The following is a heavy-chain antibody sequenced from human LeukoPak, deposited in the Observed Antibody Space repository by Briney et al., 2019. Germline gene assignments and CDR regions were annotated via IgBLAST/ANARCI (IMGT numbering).Heavy chain of an antibody. V-gene: IGHV1-3*01. CDR2: INAGNGNT. Sequence: ASVEVSCKASGYTFTSYAMHWVRQAPGQRLEWMGWINAGNGNTKYSQKFQGRVTITRDTSASTAYMELSSLRSEDTAVYYCARDWVYSSGWYTYYYGMDVWGQGTTVTVSS. CDR3: ARDWVYSSGWYTYYYGMDV. J-gene: IGHJ6*02. CDR1: GYTFTSYA. D-gene: IGHD6-19*01.